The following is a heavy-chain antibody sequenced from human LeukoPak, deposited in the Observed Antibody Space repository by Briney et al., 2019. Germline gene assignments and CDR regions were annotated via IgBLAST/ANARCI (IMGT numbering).Heavy chain of an antibody. CDR2: IYSGGST. CDR3: ARSLRPHYDSSGYRDY. Sequence: GGSLRPSCAASGFTVSSNYMSWVRQAPGKGLEWVSVIYSGGSTYYADSVKGRFTISRDNSKNTLYLQMNSLRAEDTVVYYCARSLRPHYDSSGYRDYWGQGTLVTVSS. V-gene: IGHV3-53*01. CDR1: GFTVSSNY. J-gene: IGHJ4*02. D-gene: IGHD3-22*01.